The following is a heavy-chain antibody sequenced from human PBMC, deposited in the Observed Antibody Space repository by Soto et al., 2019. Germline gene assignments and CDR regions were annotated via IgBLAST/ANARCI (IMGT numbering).Heavy chain of an antibody. J-gene: IGHJ4*02. Sequence: PSVKVSCKASEYTFTSYTMHWVRQAPGQRLEWMGWINGGNGNTKYSQKFQGRVTITRDTSASTAYMELSSLRSDDTAVYYCARELQGLYYFDYWGQGTLVTVSS. CDR3: ARELQGLYYFDY. D-gene: IGHD4-4*01. CDR2: INGGNGNT. V-gene: IGHV1-3*01. CDR1: EYTFTSYT.